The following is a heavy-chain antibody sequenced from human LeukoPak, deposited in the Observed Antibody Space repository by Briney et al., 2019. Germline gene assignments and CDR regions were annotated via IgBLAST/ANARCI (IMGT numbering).Heavy chain of an antibody. V-gene: IGHV4-34*01. CDR2: INHSGST. Sequence: DPSETLSLTCTVYGGSFSGYYWSWIRQPPGKGLEWIGEINHSGSTNYNPSLKSRVTISVDTSKNQFSLKLSSVTAADTAVYYCASQLIAVAGTVYYYYYMDVWGKGTTVTVSS. CDR3: ASQLIAVAGTVYYYYYMDV. CDR1: GGSFSGYY. J-gene: IGHJ6*03. D-gene: IGHD6-19*01.